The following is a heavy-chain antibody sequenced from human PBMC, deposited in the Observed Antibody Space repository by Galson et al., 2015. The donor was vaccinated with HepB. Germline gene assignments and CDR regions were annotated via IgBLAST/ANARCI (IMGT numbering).Heavy chain of an antibody. V-gene: IGHV3-30-3*01. CDR3: ATWGEWLRGKDY. Sequence: SLRLSCAASGFTFSSYAMHWVRQAPGKGLEWVAVISYDGSNKYYADSVKGRFTISRDNSKNTLYLQMNSLRAEDTAVYYCATWGEWLRGKDYWGQGTLVTVSS. J-gene: IGHJ4*02. D-gene: IGHD5-12*01. CDR1: GFTFSSYA. CDR2: ISYDGSNK.